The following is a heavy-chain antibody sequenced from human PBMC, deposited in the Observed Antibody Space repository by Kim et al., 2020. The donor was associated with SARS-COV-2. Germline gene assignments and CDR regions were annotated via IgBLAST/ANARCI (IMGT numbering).Heavy chain of an antibody. CDR2: INHSGST. V-gene: IGHV4-34*01. Sequence: SETLSLTCAVYGGSFSGYYWSWIRQPPGKGLEWIGEINHSGSTNYNPSLKSRVTISVDTSKNQFSLKLSSVTAADTAVYYCARVLVVLRYFGGRGMYVWGQGTTVTVSS. D-gene: IGHD3-9*01. CDR3: ARVLVVLRYFGGRGMYV. CDR1: GGSFSGYY. J-gene: IGHJ6*02.